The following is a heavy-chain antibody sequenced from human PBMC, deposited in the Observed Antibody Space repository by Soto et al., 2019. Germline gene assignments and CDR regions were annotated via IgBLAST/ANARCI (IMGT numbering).Heavy chain of an antibody. J-gene: IGHJ5*01. CDR3: ARGRIIVAGGVDP. D-gene: IGHD6-19*01. CDR1: GYTFTSYD. Sequence: QVQLVQSGAEVKKPGASVKVSCKASGYTFTSYDIIWVRQATGQGLEWMGWMNPSTGNTDSAEKFQGRLTMTRNTSISTVYMELSSLTFEYTAVYSCARGRIIVAGGVDPWGQGTLVTVSS. CDR2: MNPSTGNT. V-gene: IGHV1-8*01.